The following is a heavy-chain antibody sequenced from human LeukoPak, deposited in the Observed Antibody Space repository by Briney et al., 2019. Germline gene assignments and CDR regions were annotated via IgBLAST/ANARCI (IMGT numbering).Heavy chain of an antibody. Sequence: SETLSLTCTVSGGSVSSTEFYWGWIRQPPGKGLQWIGNIYYTGSTYYNPSLNSRVTMSVDTSQDQISLKMTSVTAADTAVYYCARLSKGRYFDYIFDYWGQGTLVTVSS. D-gene: IGHD3-9*01. CDR2: IYYTGST. CDR1: GGSVSSTEFY. J-gene: IGHJ4*02. CDR3: ARLSKGRYFDYIFDY. V-gene: IGHV4-39*01.